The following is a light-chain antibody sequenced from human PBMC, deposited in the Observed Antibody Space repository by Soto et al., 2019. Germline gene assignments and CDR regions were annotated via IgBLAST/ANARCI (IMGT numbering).Light chain of an antibody. J-gene: IGKJ4*01. V-gene: IGKV3-20*01. Sequence: EIVLTQSPGTLSLSPGERATLSCRASQSVSSSYLARYPQKPGQAPRLPIYGTSSRATGIPDRFSGSGSGTDFPLTISRLEPEDFAVYYCQQYGSSPLTFGGGPKADIK. CDR2: GTS. CDR3: QQYGSSPLT. CDR1: QSVSSSY.